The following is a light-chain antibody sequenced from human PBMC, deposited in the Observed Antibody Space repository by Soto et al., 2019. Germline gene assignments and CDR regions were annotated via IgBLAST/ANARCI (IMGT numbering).Light chain of an antibody. CDR2: DAS. J-gene: IGKJ1*01. Sequence: DIQMTQSPSTLSASVGDRVAXXXXASQSISSWLAWYQQKPGKAPKLLIYDASSLESGVPSRFSGSGSGTEFTLTISSLQPDDFATYYCQQYNSYSLTFGQGTKVDIK. V-gene: IGKV1-5*01. CDR3: QQYNSYSLT. CDR1: QSISSW.